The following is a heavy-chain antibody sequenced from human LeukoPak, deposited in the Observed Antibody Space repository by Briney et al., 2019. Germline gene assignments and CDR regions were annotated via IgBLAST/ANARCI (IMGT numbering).Heavy chain of an antibody. V-gene: IGHV4-39*01. CDR3: ARSVYIVVEYYFDC. CDR1: GGSISSSSYC. D-gene: IGHD2-15*01. Sequence: SETLSLTCTVSGGSISSSSYCWGWIRPPPGKGLEWIGTICYSGSTFYNPSLKSRVTISVDTSKNQFSLRLSSVTAADTAVYYCARSVYIVVEYYFDCWGQGALVTVSS. J-gene: IGHJ4*02. CDR2: ICYSGST.